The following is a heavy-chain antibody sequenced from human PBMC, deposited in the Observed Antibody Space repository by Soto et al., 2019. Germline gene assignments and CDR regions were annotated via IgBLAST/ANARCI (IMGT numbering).Heavy chain of an antibody. J-gene: IGHJ4*02. CDR3: GRESEDLTSNFDY. Sequence: EVQLVESGGGLVKPGGSLRLSCAASGFTFTRYSMNWVRQAPGKGLEWVSSISSTTNYIYYGDSMKGRFTISRDNAKNSLYLEMNSLRAEDTAVYYCGRESEDLTSNFDYWGQGTLVTVSS. CDR1: GFTFTRYS. V-gene: IGHV3-21*06. CDR2: ISSTTNYI.